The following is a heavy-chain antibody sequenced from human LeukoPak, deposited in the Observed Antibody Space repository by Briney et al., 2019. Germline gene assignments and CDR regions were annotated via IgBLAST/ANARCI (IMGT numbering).Heavy chain of an antibody. V-gene: IGHV3-23*01. CDR2: ISGSGGST. D-gene: IGHD2-2*01. CDR3: AKDDCTSTSCSLGY. Sequence: GGSLRLSCAASGFTFSNYAMSWVRQAPGKGLEWVSAISGSGGSTYYADSVKGRFTISRDNSKNTLYLQMNSLRAEDTAVYYCAKDDCTSTSCSLGYWGQGTLVTVSS. CDR1: GFTFSNYA. J-gene: IGHJ4*02.